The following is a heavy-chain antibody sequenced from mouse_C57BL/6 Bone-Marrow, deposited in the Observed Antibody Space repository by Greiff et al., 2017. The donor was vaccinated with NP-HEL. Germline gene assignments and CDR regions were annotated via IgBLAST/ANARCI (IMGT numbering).Heavy chain of an antibody. CDR3: ARPGYDYDGFFAY. CDR2: ISGGGGNT. V-gene: IGHV5-9*01. Sequence: EVHLVESGGGLVKPGGSLKLSCAASGFTFSSYTMSWVRQTPEKRLEWVATISGGGGNTYYPDSVKGRFTISRDNAKNTLYLQMSSLRSEDTALYYCARPGYDYDGFFAYWGQGTLVTVSA. J-gene: IGHJ3*01. D-gene: IGHD2-4*01. CDR1: GFTFSSYT.